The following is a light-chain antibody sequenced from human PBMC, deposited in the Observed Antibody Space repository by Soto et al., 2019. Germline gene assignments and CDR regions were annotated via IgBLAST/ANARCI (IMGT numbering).Light chain of an antibody. CDR1: QSVSSSY. V-gene: IGKV3-20*01. CDR2: GAS. CDR3: QQYGSSLTWT. J-gene: IGKJ1*01. Sequence: EVVLTQSPGPLSFSPGVGATLSRTARQSVSSSYLAWYQQKPGQAPRPLIYGASSRATGIPDRFSGSGSGTDFTLTISRLEPEDFAVYYCQQYGSSLTWTFGQGTKVDIK.